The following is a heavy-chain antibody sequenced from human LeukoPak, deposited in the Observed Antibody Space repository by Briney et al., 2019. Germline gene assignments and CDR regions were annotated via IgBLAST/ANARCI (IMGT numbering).Heavy chain of an antibody. V-gene: IGHV3-48*03. CDR1: GFTFSSYE. CDR2: ISSSGSTI. CDR3: ARESQPGNAFDI. Sequence: GGSLRLSCAASGFTFSSYEMNWVRQAPGKGLEWASYISSSGSTIYYADSVKGRFTISRDNAKNSLYLQMNSLRAEDTAVYYCARESQPGNAFDIWGQGTMVTVSS. J-gene: IGHJ3*02. D-gene: IGHD1-14*01.